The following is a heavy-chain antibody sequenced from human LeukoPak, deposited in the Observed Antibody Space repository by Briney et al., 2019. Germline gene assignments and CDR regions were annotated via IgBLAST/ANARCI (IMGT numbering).Heavy chain of an antibody. J-gene: IGHJ4*02. Sequence: RGSLRLSCAASGFTFSSYAMSWGRHTPGKRLEWVSAISSSGGSTYYADSVKGRFTISRDNYKNTLYLQMNSLRAEDTAVYYCAKFLPTHIVVANYYFDYWGQGTLVTVSS. V-gene: IGHV3-23*01. D-gene: IGHD2-21*01. CDR3: AKFLPTHIVVANYYFDY. CDR1: GFTFSSYA. CDR2: ISSSGGST.